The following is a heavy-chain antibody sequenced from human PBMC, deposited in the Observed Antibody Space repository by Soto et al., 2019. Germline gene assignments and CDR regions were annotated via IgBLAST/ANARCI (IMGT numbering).Heavy chain of an antibody. CDR2: IYYSGST. V-gene: IGHV4-59*08. CDR3: ARRWGTTFDY. J-gene: IGHJ4*02. CDR1: GGSLSCYY. Sequence: PSETLSPPFTVSGGSLSCYYWGWIRQPPGKGLEWIGYIYYSGSTNYNPSLKSRVTISVDTSKNQFSLKLSSVTAADTAVYYCARRWGTTFDYWGQGTLVTVSS. D-gene: IGHD3-16*01.